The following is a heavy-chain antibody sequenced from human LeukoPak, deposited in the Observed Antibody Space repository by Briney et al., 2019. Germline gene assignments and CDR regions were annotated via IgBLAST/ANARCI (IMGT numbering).Heavy chain of an antibody. CDR3: ARVVSDDFWSGYPPGGMDV. D-gene: IGHD3-3*01. CDR1: GGSISSYY. V-gene: IGHV4-4*07. Sequence: SETLSLTCTVSGGSISSYYWSWIRQPPGKGLEWIGRIYTSGSTNYNPSLKSRVTMSVDTSKNQFSLKLSSVTAADTAVYYCARVVSDDFWSGYPPGGMDVWGQGTTVTVSS. J-gene: IGHJ6*02. CDR2: IYTSGST.